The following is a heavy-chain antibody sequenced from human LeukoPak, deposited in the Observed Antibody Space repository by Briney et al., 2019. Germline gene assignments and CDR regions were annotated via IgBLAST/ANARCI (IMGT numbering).Heavy chain of an antibody. CDR2: IKQDGSQK. CDR3: ARDTDFEY. V-gene: IGHV3-7*05. Sequence: PGGSLRLSCAASGFAFSTSWMSWVRQAPGKGLEWVANIKQDGSQKYYVDSVKGRFTISRDNAKNSLYLEMNSLRAEDTAMYYCARDTDFEYWGHGTLVTVSS. J-gene: IGHJ4*01. CDR1: GFAFSTSW.